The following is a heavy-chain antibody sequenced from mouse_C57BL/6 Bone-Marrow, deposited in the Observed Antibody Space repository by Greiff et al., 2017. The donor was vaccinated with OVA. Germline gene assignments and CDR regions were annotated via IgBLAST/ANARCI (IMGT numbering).Heavy chain of an antibody. Sequence: EVQLVESGGGLVKPGGSLKLSCAASGFTFSSYAMSWVRQTPEKRLEWVATISDGGSYTYYPDNVKGRFTISRDNAKNNLYLQMSHQKSEDTAMYYGARGGDGYYGGFAYWGQGTLVTVSA. CDR2: ISDGGSYT. CDR1: GFTFSSYA. CDR3: ARGGDGYYGGFAY. J-gene: IGHJ3*01. V-gene: IGHV5-4*01. D-gene: IGHD2-3*01.